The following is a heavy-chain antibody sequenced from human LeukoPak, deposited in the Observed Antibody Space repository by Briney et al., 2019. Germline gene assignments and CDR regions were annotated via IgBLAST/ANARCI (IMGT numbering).Heavy chain of an antibody. J-gene: IGHJ6*02. CDR2: IIPIFGTA. Sequence: SVTVSCKASGGTFSSYAISWVRQAPGQGLEWMGGIIPIFGTANYARKFQGRVTITADESTSTAYMELSSLRSEDTAVYYCARGRRRYCSSTSCYIAYYYYYGMDVWGQGTTVTVSS. CDR3: ARGRRRYCSSTSCYIAYYYYYGMDV. D-gene: IGHD2-2*02. CDR1: GGTFSSYA. V-gene: IGHV1-69*13.